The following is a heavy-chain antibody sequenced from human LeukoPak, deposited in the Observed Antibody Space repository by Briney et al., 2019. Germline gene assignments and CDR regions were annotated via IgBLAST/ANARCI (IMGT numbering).Heavy chain of an antibody. J-gene: IGHJ5*02. CDR3: ARLTTPTRTYYDILTGYYEGYNLFDP. Sequence: PSETLSLTCTVSGGSISSYCWSWIRQPPGKGLEWIGYIYYSGSTNYNPSLKSRVTISVDTSKNQFSLKLSSVTAADTAVYYCARLTTPTRTYYDILTGYYEGYNLFDPWGQGTLVTVSS. CDR2: IYYSGST. V-gene: IGHV4-59*01. D-gene: IGHD3-9*01. CDR1: GGSISSYC.